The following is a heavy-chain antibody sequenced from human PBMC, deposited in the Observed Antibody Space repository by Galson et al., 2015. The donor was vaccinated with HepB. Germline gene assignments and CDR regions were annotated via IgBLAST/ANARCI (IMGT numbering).Heavy chain of an antibody. J-gene: IGHJ3*02. CDR3: ARDGGGGLWFREPDDAFDI. CDR1: GYTFTSYG. V-gene: IGHV1-18*01. CDR2: ISAYNGNT. D-gene: IGHD3-10*01. Sequence: SVKVSCKASGYTFTSYGISWVRQAPGQGLEWMGWISAYNGNTNYAQKLQGRVTMTTDTSTSTAYMELRSLRSDDTAVYYCARDGGGGLWFREPDDAFDIWGQGTMVTVSS.